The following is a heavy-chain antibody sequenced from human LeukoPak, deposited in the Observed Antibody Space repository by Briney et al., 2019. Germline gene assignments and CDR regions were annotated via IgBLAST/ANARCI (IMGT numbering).Heavy chain of an antibody. J-gene: IGHJ4*02. Sequence: PSETLSLTCTVTGGSISNYYWSWIRQPPGKGLEWIGYIYYIGSTNYTPSLKSRVTISVDTSKNQFSLNLSSVTAADTAVYYCAGYSYVEYYFDSWGQGTLVTVSS. CDR2: IYYIGST. CDR1: GGSISNYY. CDR3: AGYSYVEYYFDS. V-gene: IGHV4-59*08. D-gene: IGHD5-18*01.